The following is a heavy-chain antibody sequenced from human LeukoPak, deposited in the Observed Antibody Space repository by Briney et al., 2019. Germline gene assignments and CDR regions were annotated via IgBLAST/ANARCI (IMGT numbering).Heavy chain of an antibody. Sequence: ASVKVSCKASGYTFTGYYMHWVRQAPGQGLEWMGWINPNSGGTNYAQKFQGRVTMTRDTSICTAYMELSRLRSDDTAVYYCARERKGYYDSSGYYGLTFDYWGQGTLVTVSS. CDR3: ARERKGYYDSSGYYGLTFDY. V-gene: IGHV1-2*02. D-gene: IGHD3-22*01. CDR1: GYTFTGYY. CDR2: INPNSGGT. J-gene: IGHJ4*02.